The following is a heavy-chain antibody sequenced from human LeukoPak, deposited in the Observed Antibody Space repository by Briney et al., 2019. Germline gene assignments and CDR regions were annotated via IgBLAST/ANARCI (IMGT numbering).Heavy chain of an antibody. D-gene: IGHD4-23*01. V-gene: IGHV3-48*03. CDR2: ISSSGNTI. J-gene: IGHJ4*02. CDR1: EFTFSSFE. Sequence: GGSLRLSCAASEFTFSSFEMNWVRQAPGKGLEWVSYISSSGNTIYYADSVKGRFTISRDNAKNSLYLQMNSLRAEDTAVYYCARDPNSALWGQGTLVTVSS. CDR3: ARDPNSAL.